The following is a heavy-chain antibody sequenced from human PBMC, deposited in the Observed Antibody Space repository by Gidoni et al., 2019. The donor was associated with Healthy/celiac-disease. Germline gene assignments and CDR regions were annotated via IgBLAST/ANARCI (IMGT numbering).Heavy chain of an antibody. Sequence: EVQLVESGGGVVQPGGSRRRCCAASGFTFSSDSMNWVRQARGKGLEWVSYISSSSSTIYYAASAKGPFTISRDNAKNSLYLQMNSLRAEDTAVYYCARDTYYYGSGSYLYYYGMDVWRQGTTVTVSS. J-gene: IGHJ6*02. D-gene: IGHD3-10*01. CDR1: GFTFSSDS. CDR3: ARDTYYYGSGSYLYYYGMDV. CDR2: ISSSSSTI. V-gene: IGHV3-48*01.